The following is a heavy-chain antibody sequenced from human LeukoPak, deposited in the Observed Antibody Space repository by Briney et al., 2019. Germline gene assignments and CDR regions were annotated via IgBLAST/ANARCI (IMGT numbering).Heavy chain of an antibody. J-gene: IGHJ4*02. V-gene: IGHV4-39*01. CDR3: ARRYYYDSSGYYYHYDY. D-gene: IGHD3-22*01. CDR1: GGSISSSSYY. Sequence: SATLSLTCTVSGGSISSSSYYWGWIRQPPGKGLEWIGTISYSGSTYYNPSLKSRVTISVDTSTNQFSLKLSSVTAADTAVYYCARRYYYDSSGYYYHYDYWGQGTLVTVSS. CDR2: ISYSGST.